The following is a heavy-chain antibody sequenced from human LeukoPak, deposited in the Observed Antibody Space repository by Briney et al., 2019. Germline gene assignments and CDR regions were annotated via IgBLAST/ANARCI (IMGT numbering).Heavy chain of an antibody. CDR3: AKDLVLRYFDWAFDY. V-gene: IGHV3-30*18. J-gene: IGHJ4*02. Sequence: GGSLRLSCAASGSTFSSYGMHWVRQAPGKGLEWVAVISYDGSNKYYADSVKGRFTISRDNSKNTLYLQMNSLRAEDTAVYYCAKDLVLRYFDWAFDYWGQGTLVTVSS. CDR1: GSTFSSYG. CDR2: ISYDGSNK. D-gene: IGHD3-9*01.